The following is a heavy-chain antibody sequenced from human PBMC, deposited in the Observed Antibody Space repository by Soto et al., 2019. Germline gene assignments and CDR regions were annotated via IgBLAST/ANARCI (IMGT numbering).Heavy chain of an antibody. Sequence: SETLSLTCAVYGGSFSGYYWSWIRQPPGKGLEWIGEINHSGSTNYNPSLKSRVTISVDTSKNQFSLKLSSVTAADTAVYYCARGGSGYYILRGPRGGFDYWGQGTLVTVSS. V-gene: IGHV4-34*01. CDR2: INHSGST. CDR1: GGSFSGYY. J-gene: IGHJ4*02. D-gene: IGHD3-3*01. CDR3: ARGGSGYYILRGPRGGFDY.